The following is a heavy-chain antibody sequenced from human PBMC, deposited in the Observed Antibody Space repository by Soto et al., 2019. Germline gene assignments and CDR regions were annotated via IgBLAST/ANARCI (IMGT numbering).Heavy chain of an antibody. Sequence: QAQLQQWGAVLLKPSETLSLTCAVYGGSFSGYYGNWMRQPPGKGLEWIGEINHRGSTNYNPSLKSRVIISVDTSKNQLSLQVNSVTAADTAVYYCARGGGYSSGWYRPPVDYWGQGTLVTVSS. D-gene: IGHD6-19*01. CDR1: GGSFSGYY. CDR2: INHRGST. CDR3: ARGGGYSSGWYRPPVDY. J-gene: IGHJ4*02. V-gene: IGHV4-34*01.